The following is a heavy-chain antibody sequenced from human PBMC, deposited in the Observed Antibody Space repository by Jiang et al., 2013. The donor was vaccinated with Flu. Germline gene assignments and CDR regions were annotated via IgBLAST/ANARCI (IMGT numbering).Heavy chain of an antibody. CDR1: GFTFSSYW. Sequence: VQLLESGGGLVQPGGSLRLSCAASGFTFSSYWMSWVRQAPGKGLEWVANIKQDGSEKYYVDSVKGRFTISRDNAKNSLYLQMNSLRAEDTAVYYCARDGERVWSGYTSYWGQGTLVTVSS. J-gene: IGHJ4*02. CDR3: ARDGERVWSGYTSY. CDR2: IKQDGSEK. D-gene: IGHD3-3*01. V-gene: IGHV3-7*03.